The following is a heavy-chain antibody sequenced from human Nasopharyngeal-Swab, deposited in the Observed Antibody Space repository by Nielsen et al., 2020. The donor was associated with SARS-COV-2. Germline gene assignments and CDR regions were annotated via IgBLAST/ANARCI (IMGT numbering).Heavy chain of an antibody. Sequence: SETLSLTCAVYGGSFSGYHWSWIRQPPGKGLEWIGEINHSGSTNYNPSLKSRVTISVDTSKNQFSLKLSSVTAADTAVYYCARGRSGYYYGSGSPPFDYWGQGTLVTVSS. V-gene: IGHV4-34*01. J-gene: IGHJ4*02. CDR3: ARGRSGYYYGSGSPPFDY. CDR1: GGSFSGYH. CDR2: INHSGST. D-gene: IGHD3-10*01.